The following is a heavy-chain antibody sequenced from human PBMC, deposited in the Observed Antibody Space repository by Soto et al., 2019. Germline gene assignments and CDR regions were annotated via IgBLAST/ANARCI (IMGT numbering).Heavy chain of an antibody. D-gene: IGHD2-15*01. CDR1: GGTFSSYA. Sequence: SVKVSCKASGGTFSSYAISWVRQAPGQGLEWMGGIIPIFGTANYAQKFQGRVTITADESTSTAYMELSSLRSEDTAVYYCARDKESAYCSGGSFHRYYYGMDVWGQGTTVTVSS. J-gene: IGHJ6*02. CDR3: ARDKESAYCSGGSFHRYYYGMDV. CDR2: IIPIFGTA. V-gene: IGHV1-69*13.